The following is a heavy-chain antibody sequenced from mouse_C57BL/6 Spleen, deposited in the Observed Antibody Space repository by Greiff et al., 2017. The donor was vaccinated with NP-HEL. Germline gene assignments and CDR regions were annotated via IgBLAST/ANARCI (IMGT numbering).Heavy chain of an antibody. V-gene: IGHV1-80*01. Sequence: LVESGAELVKPGASVKISCKASGYAFSSYWMNWVKQRPGKGLEWIGQIYPGDGDTNYNGKFKGKATLTADKSSSTAYMQLSSLTSEDSAVYFCARWRGNYLDYWGQGTTLTVSS. CDR1: GYAFSSYW. CDR2: IYPGDGDT. CDR3: ARWRGNYLDY. J-gene: IGHJ2*01.